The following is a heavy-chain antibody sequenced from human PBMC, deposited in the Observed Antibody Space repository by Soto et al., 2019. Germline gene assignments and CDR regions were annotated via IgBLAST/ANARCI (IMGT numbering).Heavy chain of an antibody. V-gene: IGHV1-2*02. CDR3: ARSHFWSGDYKEAFDI. CDR2: INPNSGGT. Sequence: QVQLVQSGAEVTKPGASVKVSCKASGYIFTGYYIQWVRQAPGQGLEWMGWINPNSGGTKFAQKFQGRVTMTSDTSTNTAYMELRRLRSDDTAVYYCARSHFWSGDYKEAFDIWGQGTMVTVSS. CDR1: GYIFTGYY. D-gene: IGHD3-3*02. J-gene: IGHJ3*02.